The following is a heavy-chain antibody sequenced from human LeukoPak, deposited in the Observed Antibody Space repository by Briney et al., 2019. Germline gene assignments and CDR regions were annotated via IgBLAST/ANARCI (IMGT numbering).Heavy chain of an antibody. V-gene: IGHV3-23*01. CDR1: GFTFSSYA. D-gene: IGHD5-24*01. J-gene: IGHJ4*02. CDR2: ISGSGGST. CDR3: AKVDGYNYVSNFDY. Sequence: GGSLRLSRAASGFTFSSYAMSWVRQAPGKGLEWVSAISGSGGSTYYADSVKGRFTISRDNSKNTLYLQMNSLRAEDTAVYYCAKVDGYNYVSNFDYWGQGTLVTVSS.